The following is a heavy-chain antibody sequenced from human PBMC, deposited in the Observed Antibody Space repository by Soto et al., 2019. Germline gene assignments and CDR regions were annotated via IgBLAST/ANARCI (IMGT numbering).Heavy chain of an antibody. J-gene: IGHJ4*02. D-gene: IGHD1-26*01. V-gene: IGHV4-34*01. CDR2: INHSGNT. CDR3: ARHHVRGRTIAGAAEF. Sequence: QVQLQQWGAGLLKPSETLSLTCAVYGGSLSGYYWSWIRQPPGKALEWIGEINHSGNTNYNPSIKTRDTISVDTSKNQLFLNLSSVTAADTAMYYCARHHVRGRTIAGAAEFWGQGTLVTVSS. CDR1: GGSLSGYY.